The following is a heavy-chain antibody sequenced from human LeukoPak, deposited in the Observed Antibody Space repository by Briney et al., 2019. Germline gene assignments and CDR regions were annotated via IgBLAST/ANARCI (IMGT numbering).Heavy chain of an antibody. J-gene: IGHJ4*02. D-gene: IGHD3-10*01. V-gene: IGHV4-34*01. Sequence: SETLSLTCAVYGGSFSGYYWSWIRQPPGKGLEWIGEINYSGSTNYNPSLKSRVTISVDTSKNQFSLKLSSVTAADTAVYYCARGRTYYYGSGSYFDYWGQGTLVTVSS. CDR2: INYSGST. CDR1: GGSFSGYY. CDR3: ARGRTYYYGSGSYFDY.